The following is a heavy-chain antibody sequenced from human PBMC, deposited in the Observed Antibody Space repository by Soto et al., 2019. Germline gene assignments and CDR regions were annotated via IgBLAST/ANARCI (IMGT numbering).Heavy chain of an antibody. Sequence: TGGSLRLSCAASGFTFSSYAMNWVRQAPGKGLEWVSYISSSSDTIYYVDSVRGRFTISRDNAKTSLYLQMNSLRAEDTAVYYCAKRNYGSEFDYWGQGTLVTVSS. V-gene: IGHV3-48*01. CDR2: ISSSSDTI. J-gene: IGHJ4*02. CDR3: AKRNYGSEFDY. D-gene: IGHD3-10*01. CDR1: GFTFSSYA.